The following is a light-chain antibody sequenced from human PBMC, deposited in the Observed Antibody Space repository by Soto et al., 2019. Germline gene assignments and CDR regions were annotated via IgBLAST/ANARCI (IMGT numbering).Light chain of an antibody. CDR3: QQYGSSPIP. CDR2: GAS. CDR1: QSVSSSY. Sequence: EIVLTQSPGTLSLSPGERATLSCRAIQSVSSSYLAWYQQKPGQAPRLLIYGASSKTTGIPDRFSGSGSGTDFTLTISRLEPEDFAVYYCQQYGSSPIPFGQGTRLEIK. V-gene: IGKV3-20*01. J-gene: IGKJ5*01.